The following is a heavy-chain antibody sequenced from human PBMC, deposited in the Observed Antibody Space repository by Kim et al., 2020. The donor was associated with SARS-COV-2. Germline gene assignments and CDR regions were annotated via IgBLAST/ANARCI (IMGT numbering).Heavy chain of an antibody. CDR2: IIPIFGTA. CDR3: ASDLRYCSGGSCYPDAFDI. J-gene: IGHJ3*02. CDR1: GGTFSSYA. D-gene: IGHD2-15*01. Sequence: SVKVSCKASGGTFSSYAISWVRQAPGQGLEWMGGIIPIFGTANYAQKFQGRVTITADESTSTAYMELSSLRSEDTAVYYCASDLRYCSGGSCYPDAFDIWGQGTMVTVSS. V-gene: IGHV1-69*13.